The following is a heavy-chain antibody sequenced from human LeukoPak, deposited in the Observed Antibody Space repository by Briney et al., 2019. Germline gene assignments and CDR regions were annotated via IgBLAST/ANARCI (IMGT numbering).Heavy chain of an antibody. D-gene: IGHD6-13*01. CDR2: ISGYNGNT. V-gene: IGHV1-18*01. CDR3: ARVGIAAAGTVINYYYYYMDV. J-gene: IGHJ6*03. Sequence: ASVKVSCKASGYTFTSYGISWVRQAPGQGLEWMGWISGYNGNTNYAQKLQGRVTMTTDTSTSTAYMELRSLRSDDTAVYYCARVGIAAAGTVINYYYYYMDVWGKGTTVTVSS. CDR1: GYTFTSYG.